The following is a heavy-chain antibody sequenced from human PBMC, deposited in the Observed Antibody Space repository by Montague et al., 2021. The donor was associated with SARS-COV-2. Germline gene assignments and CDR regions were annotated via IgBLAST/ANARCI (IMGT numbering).Heavy chain of an antibody. V-gene: IGHV4-59*08. D-gene: IGHD2-8*02. J-gene: IGHJ5*02. CDR2: IYHSGST. CDR1: GGSISSYY. Sequence: SETLSLTCTVYGGSISSYYWSWIRQPPGKGLEWIGYIYHSGSTNYNPSLKSRVTISVDTSKNQFSLKLSSVTAADTAVYYCARHHPAGGVRPWGQGTLVTVSS. CDR3: ARHHPAGGVRP.